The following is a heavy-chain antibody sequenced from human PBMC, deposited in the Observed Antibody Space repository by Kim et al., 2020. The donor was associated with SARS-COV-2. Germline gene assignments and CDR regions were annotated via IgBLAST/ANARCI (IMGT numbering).Heavy chain of an antibody. Sequence: SETLSLTCTVSGGSFSSGGYYWSWIRQHPGKGLEWIGYIYYSGSTYYNPSLKSRVTISVDTSKNQFSLKLSSVTAADTAVYYCARGGGAFCGGDCLYYFDYWGQGTLVTVSS. V-gene: IGHV4-31*03. CDR1: GGSFSSGGYY. D-gene: IGHD2-21*02. CDR2: IYYSGST. J-gene: IGHJ4*02. CDR3: ARGGGAFCGGDCLYYFDY.